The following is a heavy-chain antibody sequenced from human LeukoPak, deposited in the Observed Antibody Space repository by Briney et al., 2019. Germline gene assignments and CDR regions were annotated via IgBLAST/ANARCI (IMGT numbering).Heavy chain of an antibody. V-gene: IGHV3-74*01. CDR3: ARGHHYYDSSAYYY. Sequence: GGSLRLSCAASGFTFISYWVHWVRQAPGKGLVWVSRINSDGSTTSYAASVKGRFTISRDTAKNTLYLQMNSLRAEDTAVYYCARGHHYYDSSAYYYWGQGTLVTVSS. D-gene: IGHD3-22*01. CDR2: INSDGSTT. J-gene: IGHJ4*02. CDR1: GFTFISYW.